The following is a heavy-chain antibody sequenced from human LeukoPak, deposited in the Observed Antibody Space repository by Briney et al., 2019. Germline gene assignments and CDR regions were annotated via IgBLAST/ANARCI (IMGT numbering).Heavy chain of an antibody. J-gene: IGHJ4*02. CDR2: ISSSSSTI. D-gene: IGHD6-6*01. V-gene: IGHV3-48*01. CDR3: VRDNEYSSSTY. CDR1: GFTFSSYS. Sequence: GGSLRLSCAASGFTFSSYSMNWVRQAPGKGLEWVSYISSSSSTIYYADSAKGRFTISRDNAKNSLYLQMNSLRAEDTAVYYCVRDNEYSSSTYWGQGTLVTVSS.